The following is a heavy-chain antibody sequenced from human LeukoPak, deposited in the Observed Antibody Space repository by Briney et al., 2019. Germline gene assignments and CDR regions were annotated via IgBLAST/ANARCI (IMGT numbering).Heavy chain of an antibody. CDR2: TYYKSGWHN. Sequence: SQTLSLTCAISGDSVSSNGTSWNWIRQSPSRGLEWLARTYYKSGWHNGCAESVKGRIIINADTYKNQFSLQLSSVTPEDTAVYYCARQTNSWFPWGQGTLVTVSS. D-gene: IGHD6-13*01. CDR3: ARQTNSWFP. J-gene: IGHJ5*02. CDR1: GDSVSSNGTS. V-gene: IGHV6-1*01.